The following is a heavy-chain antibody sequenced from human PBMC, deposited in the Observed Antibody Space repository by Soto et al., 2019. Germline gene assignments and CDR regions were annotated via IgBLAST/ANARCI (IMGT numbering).Heavy chain of an antibody. V-gene: IGHV1-69*13. CDR2: IIPIFGTA. CDR1: GGTFSSYA. Sequence: SVKVSCKASGGTFSSYAISWVRQAPGQGLEWMGGIIPIFGTANYAQKFQGRVTITADESTSTAYMELSSLRSEDTAVYYCARSDIVVVVADYFDYWGQGTLVTVS. J-gene: IGHJ4*02. D-gene: IGHD2-15*01. CDR3: ARSDIVVVVADYFDY.